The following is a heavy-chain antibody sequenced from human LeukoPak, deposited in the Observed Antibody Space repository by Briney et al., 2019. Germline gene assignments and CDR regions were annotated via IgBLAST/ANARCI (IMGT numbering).Heavy chain of an antibody. J-gene: IGHJ3*02. CDR2: ISSSGTTI. CDR3: ARGGYCSSSICYSLNDFDI. CDR1: GLTFRSYK. V-gene: IGHV3-48*03. D-gene: IGHD2-2*01. Sequence: GGSLRLSYAASGLTFRSYKMNCVRQAPGKGLEWVSYISSSGTTIYYADSVKGRFTISRDNAKNSLYLQMNSLRAEDTAVYYCARGGYCSSSICYSLNDFDIWGQGTMFTVSS.